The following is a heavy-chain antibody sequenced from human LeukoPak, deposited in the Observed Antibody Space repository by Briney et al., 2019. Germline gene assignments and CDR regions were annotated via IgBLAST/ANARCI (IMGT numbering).Heavy chain of an antibody. Sequence: GGSLRLSCAASGFTFSSYEMNWVRQAPGKGPEWVSYISSSGSTIYYADSVKGRFTISRDNAKNSLYLQMNSLRAEDTAVYYCAELGITMIGGVWGKGTTVTISS. D-gene: IGHD3-10*02. J-gene: IGHJ6*04. CDR2: ISSSGSTI. V-gene: IGHV3-48*03. CDR1: GFTFSSYE. CDR3: AELGITMIGGV.